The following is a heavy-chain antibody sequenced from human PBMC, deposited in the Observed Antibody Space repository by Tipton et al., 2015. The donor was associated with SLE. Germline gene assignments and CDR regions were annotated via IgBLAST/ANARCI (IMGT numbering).Heavy chain of an antibody. J-gene: IGHJ1*01. V-gene: IGHV4-38-2*01. CDR2: IYHSGST. CDR3: ARGFRAAGRYFQH. CDR1: GYSISSGYY. Sequence: LRLSCAVSGYSISSGYYWGWIRQPPGKGLEWIGSIYHSGSTYYNPSLKSRVTISVDTSKNQFSLKLSSVTAADTAVYYCARGFRAAGRYFQHWGQGTLVTVSS. D-gene: IGHD6-13*01.